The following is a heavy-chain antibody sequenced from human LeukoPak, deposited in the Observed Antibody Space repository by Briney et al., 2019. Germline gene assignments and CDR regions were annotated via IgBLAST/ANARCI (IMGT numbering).Heavy chain of an antibody. V-gene: IGHV3-33*01. CDR3: ARDPKYWDWFDP. Sequence: GGSLRLSWAALGSTFSSYGMHWFRQAPGKGLEWVAVIWYDGSNKYYADSVKGRFTISRDNSKNTLYLQMNSLRAEDTAVYYCARDPKYWDWFDPWGQGTLVTVSS. CDR2: IWYDGSNK. J-gene: IGHJ5*02. D-gene: IGHD2-15*01. CDR1: GSTFSSYG.